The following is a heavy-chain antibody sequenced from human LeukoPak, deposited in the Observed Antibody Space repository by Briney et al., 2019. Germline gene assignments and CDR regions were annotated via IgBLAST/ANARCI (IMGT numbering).Heavy chain of an antibody. D-gene: IGHD6-19*01. CDR3: ARDPAGAGIDYDY. V-gene: IGHV3-48*01. CDR2: ISSGSSSI. Sequence: GGSLRLSCAAAGFTFSTYSMNWVRQAPGKGLEWVSYISSGSSSIYYADSVKGRFTISRDNAKYSLYLQMNSLRAADTAVYYCARDPAGAGIDYDYWGQATLVNVSS. J-gene: IGHJ4*02. CDR1: GFTFSTYS.